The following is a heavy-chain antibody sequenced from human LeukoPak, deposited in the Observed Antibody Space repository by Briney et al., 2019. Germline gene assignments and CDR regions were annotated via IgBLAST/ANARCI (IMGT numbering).Heavy chain of an antibody. D-gene: IGHD5-12*01. CDR2: IRQDGSEK. CDR1: GFIFSNYW. Sequence: GGSLRLSCAASGFIFSNYWMSWVRQAPGKGPEWVANIRQDGSEKYYVDSVKGRFTISRDNAKNSLFLQMNSLRAEDTAVYYCVRAKGFXXXTSAYADYWGQGTLVTVS. CDR3: VRAKGFXXXTSAYADY. J-gene: IGHJ4*02. V-gene: IGHV3-7*01.